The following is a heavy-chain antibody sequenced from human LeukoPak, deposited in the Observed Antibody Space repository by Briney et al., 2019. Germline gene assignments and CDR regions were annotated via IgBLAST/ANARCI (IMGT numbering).Heavy chain of an antibody. Sequence: GRSLRLSCTASGFTFGDYAMSWVRQAPGKGLEWVGFIGSKAYGGTTEYAASVKGRFTISRDDSKSIAYLQMNSLKTEDTAVYYCTRDQSYGSGSYYMGYWGQGTLVTVSS. CDR2: IGSKAYGGTT. J-gene: IGHJ4*02. D-gene: IGHD3-10*01. CDR1: GFTFGDYA. CDR3: TRDQSYGSGSYYMGY. V-gene: IGHV3-49*04.